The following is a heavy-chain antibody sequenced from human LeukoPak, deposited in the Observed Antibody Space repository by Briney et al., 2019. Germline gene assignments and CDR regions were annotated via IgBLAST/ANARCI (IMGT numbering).Heavy chain of an antibody. J-gene: IGHJ4*02. CDR2: IYHDGST. CDR1: GGSISSNNW. CDR3: ARAGGYYDSSGYYGY. Sequence: SETLSLTCAVSGGSISSNNWWIWVRQSPEKGLEWIGEIYHDGSTNYNPSLKSRVTISMDKSKNQLSLKLNFVTAADTAVYYCARAGGYYDSSGYYGYWGQGTLVTVSS. V-gene: IGHV4-4*02. D-gene: IGHD3-22*01.